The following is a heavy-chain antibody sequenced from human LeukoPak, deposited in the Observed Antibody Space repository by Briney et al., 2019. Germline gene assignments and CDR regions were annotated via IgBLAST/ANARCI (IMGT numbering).Heavy chain of an antibody. CDR1: GFTFSTYA. J-gene: IGHJ4*02. V-gene: IGHV3-30*02. CDR3: AKGGVAPDY. CDR2: IRLDGSNK. D-gene: IGHD2-21*01. Sequence: GGSLRLSCEASGFTFSTYAMHWVRQAPGKGLEWVAFIRLDGSNKYYPDSVKGRFTISRDNSKNTLYLQMNSLRPEDTAIYYCAKGGVAPDYWGQGTLVTVSS.